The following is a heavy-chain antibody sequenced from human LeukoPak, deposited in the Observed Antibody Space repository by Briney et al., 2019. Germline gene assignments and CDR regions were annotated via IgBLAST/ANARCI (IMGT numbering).Heavy chain of an antibody. J-gene: IGHJ3*02. D-gene: IGHD5-12*01. CDR1: GFTFSSYS. V-gene: IGHV3-21*01. CDR2: ISSSSSYI. Sequence: GGSLRLSCAASGFTFSSYSMNWVRQAPGKGLEWVSSISSSSSYIYYADSVKGRFTISRDNAKNSLYLQMNSLRAEDTAVYYCALSGHERRGNAFDIWGQGTMVTVSS. CDR3: ALSGHERRGNAFDI.